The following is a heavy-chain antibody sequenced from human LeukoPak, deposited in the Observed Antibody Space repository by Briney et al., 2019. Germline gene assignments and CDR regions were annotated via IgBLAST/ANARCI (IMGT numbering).Heavy chain of an antibody. CDR1: GDPISNYY. V-gene: IGHV4-59*01. CDR2: MYNRGST. CDR3: ARAEKAVTGTLNS. Sequence: SETLSLTCTVSGDPISNYYWSWIRQSPGKELEWIGYMYNRGSTIYNPSLKSRVTISTDTSKNQFSLRLTSVTAADTAVYYCARAEKAVTGTLNSWGQGTLITVSS. J-gene: IGHJ4*02. D-gene: IGHD6-19*01.